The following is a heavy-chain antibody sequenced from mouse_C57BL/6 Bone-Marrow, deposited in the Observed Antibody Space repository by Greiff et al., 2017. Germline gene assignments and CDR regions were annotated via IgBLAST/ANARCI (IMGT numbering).Heavy chain of an antibody. CDR3: ARARAGTNY. J-gene: IGHJ2*01. Sequence: VQLKQSGPVLVKPGASVKMSCKASGYTFTDYYMNWVKQSHGKSLEWIGVINPYNGGTSYNQKFKGKATLTVDKSSSTAYMELNSLTSEDSAVYYCARARAGTNYWGQGTTLTVSA. V-gene: IGHV1-19*01. CDR2: INPYNGGT. D-gene: IGHD3-3*01. CDR1: GYTFTDYY.